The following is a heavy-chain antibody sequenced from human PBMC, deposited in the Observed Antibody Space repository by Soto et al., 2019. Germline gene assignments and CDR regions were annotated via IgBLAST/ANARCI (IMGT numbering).Heavy chain of an antibody. V-gene: IGHV3-30-3*01. J-gene: IGHJ6*02. CDR3: ARGVYSSSSNYYYYGMDV. CDR2: ISYDGGNK. Sequence: GGSLRLSCAASGFTFSSYAMHWVRQAPGKGLEWVAVISYDGGNKYYADSVKGRFTISRDNSKNTLYLQMNSLRAEDTAVYYCARGVYSSSSNYYYYGMDVWGQGTTVTV. D-gene: IGHD6-6*01. CDR1: GFTFSSYA.